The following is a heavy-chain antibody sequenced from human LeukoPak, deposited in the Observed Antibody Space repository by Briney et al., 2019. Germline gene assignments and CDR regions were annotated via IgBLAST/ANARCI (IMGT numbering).Heavy chain of an antibody. J-gene: IGHJ6*02. D-gene: IGHD3-22*01. Sequence: ASVKVSCKASGYTFTSYYMHWVRQAPGQGLEWMGIINPSGGSTSYAQKFQGRVTMTRDTSTSTVYMELSSLRSEDTAVYYCARDGPPYYYDSRGYPPQSYYGMDVWGQGTTVTVSS. CDR2: INPSGGST. CDR3: ARDGPPYYYDSRGYPPQSYYGMDV. CDR1: GYTFTSYY. V-gene: IGHV1-46*01.